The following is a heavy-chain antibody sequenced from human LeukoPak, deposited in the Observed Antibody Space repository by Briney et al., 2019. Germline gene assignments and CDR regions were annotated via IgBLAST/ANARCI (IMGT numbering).Heavy chain of an antibody. V-gene: IGHV1-2*02. J-gene: IGHJ5*02. D-gene: IGHD1-1*01. Sequence: ASVKVSCKASGYTFTGYYMHWVRQAPGQGLEWMGWINPNSGGTNYAQKFQGRVTMTRDTSISTAYMELSRLRSDDTAVYYCARFGNWNDVTTNWFDPWGQGTLVTVSS. CDR2: INPNSGGT. CDR3: ARFGNWNDVTTNWFDP. CDR1: GYTFTGYY.